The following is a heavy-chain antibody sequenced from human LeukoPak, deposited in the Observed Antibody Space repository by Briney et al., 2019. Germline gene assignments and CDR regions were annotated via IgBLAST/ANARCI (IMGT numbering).Heavy chain of an antibody. Sequence: GRSLRLSCAASGFTFSSYGMHWVRQAPGKGLEWVAVIWYDGSNKYYADSVKGRFTISRDNSKNTLYLQMNSLRAGDTAVYYCARGVGVSSGWYYYYGMDVWGQGTTVTVSS. CDR1: GFTFSSYG. D-gene: IGHD6-19*01. J-gene: IGHJ6*02. CDR2: IWYDGSNK. V-gene: IGHV3-33*01. CDR3: ARGVGVSSGWYYYYGMDV.